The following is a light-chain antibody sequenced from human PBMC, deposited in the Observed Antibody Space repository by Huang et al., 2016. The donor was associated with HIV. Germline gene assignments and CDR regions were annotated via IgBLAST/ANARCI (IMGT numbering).Light chain of an antibody. CDR2: AAS. V-gene: IGKV1-33*01. CDR1: QDISTY. J-gene: IGKJ1*01. Sequence: DIQMTQSPSSLSASVGDRVTITCQASQDISTYLNWYQQKPGNAPKVLIYAASNLETGVPSRFSGRGSGTDFTFTISSLQPGDIATYYCQQYDNLPWTFGQGTKVEIK. CDR3: QQYDNLPWT.